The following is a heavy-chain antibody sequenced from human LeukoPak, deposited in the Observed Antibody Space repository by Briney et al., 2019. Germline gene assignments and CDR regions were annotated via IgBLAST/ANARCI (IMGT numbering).Heavy chain of an antibody. V-gene: IGHV3-21*01. CDR1: GVTFSTYT. CDR2: IGSRGSSI. Sequence: PGGSLRLSCAASGVTFSTYTMNCVRQAPGEGLEWVSCIGSRGSSIYYADSVKGRFTISRDNAKNSLYLQMNSLRAEDTAVYYCARVGGCSGGSCYATQGDAFDIWGQGTMVTVSS. D-gene: IGHD2-15*01. CDR3: ARVGGCSGGSCYATQGDAFDI. J-gene: IGHJ3*02.